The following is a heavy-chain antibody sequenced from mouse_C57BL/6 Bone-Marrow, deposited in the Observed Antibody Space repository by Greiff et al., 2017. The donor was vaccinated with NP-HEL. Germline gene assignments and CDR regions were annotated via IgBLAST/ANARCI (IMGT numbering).Heavy chain of an antibody. CDR2: LYPGDGDT. V-gene: IGHV1-82*01. J-gene: IGHJ2*01. Sequence: QVQLQQSGPELVKPGASVKISCKASGYAFSSSWLNWVKQRPGKGLEWIGRLYPGDGDTKYNGKFKGKATLTADKSSSTAYMQLSSLTSEDSAVYFCARRGGSSPDYWGQGTTLTVSS. D-gene: IGHD1-1*01. CDR1: GYAFSSSW. CDR3: ARRGGSSPDY.